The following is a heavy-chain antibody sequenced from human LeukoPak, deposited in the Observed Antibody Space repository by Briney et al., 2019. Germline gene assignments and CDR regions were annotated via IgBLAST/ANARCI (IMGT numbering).Heavy chain of an antibody. D-gene: IGHD6-13*01. CDR1: GGTFSSYA. Sequence: SVKVSRKASGGTFSSYAISWVRQAPGQGLGWMGGIIPIFGTANYAQKFQGRVTITADESTSTAYMELSSLRSEDTAVYYCARDLELAAAGFSYYYYMDVWGEGTTVTVSS. V-gene: IGHV1-69*13. J-gene: IGHJ6*03. CDR3: ARDLELAAAGFSYYYYMDV. CDR2: IIPIFGTA.